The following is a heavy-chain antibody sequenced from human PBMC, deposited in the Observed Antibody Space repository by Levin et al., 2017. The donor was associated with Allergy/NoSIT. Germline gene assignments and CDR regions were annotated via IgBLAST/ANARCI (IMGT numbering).Heavy chain of an antibody. V-gene: IGHV3-30*04. CDR3: ARPVESSRWGGDAFDI. D-gene: IGHD3-16*01. J-gene: IGHJ3*02. CDR1: GFTFNSFP. Sequence: PGGSLRLSCAASGFTFNSFPMHWVRQAPGKGLEWVAVIASDGRYKDYAESVKGRFTISRDTSKTMLYVHMDSLRYEDTAVYYCARPVESSRWGGDAFDIWGQGTVVTVSS. CDR2: IASDGRYK.